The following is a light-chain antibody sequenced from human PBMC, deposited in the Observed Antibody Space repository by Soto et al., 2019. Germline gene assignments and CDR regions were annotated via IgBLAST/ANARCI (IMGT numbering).Light chain of an antibody. Sequence: QSVLTQPPSVSGAPGQRVTITCTGSRSNIGAGFDVHWYQQSPGTAPKLLIYDNTNRPSGVPARFSASKSGTSASLAITGLQAGDEDDYYCQSYDNSLNDSVFGGGTKVTVL. J-gene: IGLJ2*01. CDR2: DNT. CDR3: QSYDNSLNDSV. CDR1: RSNIGAGFD. V-gene: IGLV1-40*01.